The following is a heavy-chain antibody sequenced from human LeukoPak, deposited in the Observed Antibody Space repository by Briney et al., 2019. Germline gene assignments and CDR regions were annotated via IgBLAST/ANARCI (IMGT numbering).Heavy chain of an antibody. D-gene: IGHD2-21*02. CDR1: GGSFSGYY. V-gene: IGHV4-59*10. CDR2: IYTSGIT. Sequence: SETLSLICAVYGGSFSGYYWSWIRQPAGKPLEWIGRIYTSGITIYKSSLESRVTISIDTSKNRFSLKLNSVTASDTAVYYCARLVDRLMFDYWGQGTQVTVSS. CDR3: ARLVDRLMFDY. J-gene: IGHJ4*02.